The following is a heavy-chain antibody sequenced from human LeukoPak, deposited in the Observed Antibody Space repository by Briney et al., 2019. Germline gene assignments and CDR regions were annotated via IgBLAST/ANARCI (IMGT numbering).Heavy chain of an antibody. D-gene: IGHD5-18*01. CDR1: GFTFSSYS. CDR3: ARDGDEYSYGYGDAFDI. V-gene: IGHV3-48*01. CDR2: ITGGSYTI. Sequence: GGPLRLSCAASGFTFSSYSMNWVRQAPGKGLEWVSYITGGSYTIYYAHSVRGRFTISRDNAKNSLYLQMNSLRVEDTAVYYCARDGDEYSYGYGDAFDIWGQGTMVTVSS. J-gene: IGHJ3*02.